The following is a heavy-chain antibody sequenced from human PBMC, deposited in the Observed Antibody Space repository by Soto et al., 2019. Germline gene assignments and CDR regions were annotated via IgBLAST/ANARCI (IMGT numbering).Heavy chain of an antibody. CDR3: ARLSRGVFDWLFSYYFDY. D-gene: IGHD3-9*01. V-gene: IGHV4-39*01. Sequence: QLQLQESGPGLVKPSETLSLTCTVSGGSISSSTYYWGWIRQPPGKDLEWIGCISYTGSTHYSPSLNGRVTISVDASKNQFSLKLNSVIAADTAVYYCARLSRGVFDWLFSYYFDYWGQGTLVTVSS. CDR2: ISYTGST. CDR1: GGSISSSTYY. J-gene: IGHJ4*02.